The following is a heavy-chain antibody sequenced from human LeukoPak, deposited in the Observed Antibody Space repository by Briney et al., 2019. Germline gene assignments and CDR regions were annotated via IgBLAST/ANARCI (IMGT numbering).Heavy chain of an antibody. V-gene: IGHV4-34*01. CDR2: INHSGST. D-gene: IGHD6-19*01. CDR3: ARGSGIAVAGQYDNLYYFDY. CDR1: GGSFSGYY. Sequence: PSETLSLTCAVYGGSFSGYYWSWIRQPPGKGLEWIGEINHSGSTNYNPSLKSRVTISVDTSKNQFSLKLSSVTAADTAVYYCARGSGIAVAGQYDNLYYFDYWGQGTLVTVSS. J-gene: IGHJ4*02.